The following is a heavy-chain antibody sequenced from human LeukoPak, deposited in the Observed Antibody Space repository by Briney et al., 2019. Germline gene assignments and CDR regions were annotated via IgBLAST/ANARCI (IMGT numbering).Heavy chain of an antibody. CDR1: GYTFTGYY. Sequence: GASVKVSCKTSGYTFTGYYMHWVRQAPGQGLEWMGWISPTSGGTNYAQKFQGRVTMTRDTSISTAYMELSRLRSDDTAVYYCAKDLRYRSDFWSGYNFDYWGQGTLVTVSS. CDR3: AKDLRYRSDFWSGYNFDY. V-gene: IGHV1-2*02. J-gene: IGHJ4*02. CDR2: ISPTSGGT. D-gene: IGHD3-3*01.